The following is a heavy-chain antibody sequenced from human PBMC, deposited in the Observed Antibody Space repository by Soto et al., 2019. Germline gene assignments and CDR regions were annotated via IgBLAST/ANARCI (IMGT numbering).Heavy chain of an antibody. D-gene: IGHD4-17*01. J-gene: IGHJ3*02. CDR1: GYTFTIYA. CDR3: ARDRDYGGNSGHAFDI. CDR2: INAGNGNT. V-gene: IGHV1-3*01. Sequence: GASVKVSCKASGYTFTIYAMHWVRQAPGQRLEWMGWINAGNGNTNYAQKFQGRVTITADESTSTAYMELSSLRSEDTAVYYCARDRDYGGNSGHAFDIWGQGTMVTVSS.